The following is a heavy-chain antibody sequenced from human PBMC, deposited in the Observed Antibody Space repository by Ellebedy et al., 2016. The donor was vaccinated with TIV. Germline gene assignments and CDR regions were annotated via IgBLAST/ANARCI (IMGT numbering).Heavy chain of an antibody. Sequence: ASVKVSXXASGYTFTGYYMHWVRQAPGQGLEWMGWINPNSGGTNYAQKFQGRVTMTRDASISTAYMELSSLRSEDTAVYYCAAHLPAGEIDYWGQGTLVTVSS. CDR3: AAHLPAGEIDY. V-gene: IGHV1-2*02. CDR2: INPNSGGT. CDR1: GYTFTGYY. D-gene: IGHD3-16*01. J-gene: IGHJ4*02.